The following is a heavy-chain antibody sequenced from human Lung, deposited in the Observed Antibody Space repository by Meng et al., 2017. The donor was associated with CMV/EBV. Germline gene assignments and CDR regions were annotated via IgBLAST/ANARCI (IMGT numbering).Heavy chain of an antibody. Sequence: GGSXRLSCTASGFTVSSKYMNWVRQAPGKGLEWVSVFYRSGSTYYADSVKGRFTIARDNSKNTLYLQMKSLRVEDTAVYYCASDSSSFYNDVFDIWGQGTXVTVSS. CDR3: ASDSSSFYNDVFDI. V-gene: IGHV3-66*02. J-gene: IGHJ3*02. CDR1: GFTVSSKY. CDR2: FYRSGST. D-gene: IGHD3-22*01.